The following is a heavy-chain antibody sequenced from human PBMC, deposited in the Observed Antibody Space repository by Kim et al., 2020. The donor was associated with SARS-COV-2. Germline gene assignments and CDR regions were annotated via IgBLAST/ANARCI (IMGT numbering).Heavy chain of an antibody. CDR3: ATSYYYGSAFDY. V-gene: IGHV1-8*01. D-gene: IGHD3-10*01. Sequence: GNAKKFQGRVTMTRNTTISTAYMELGSLRSEDTAVYYCATSYYYGSAFDYWGQGTLVTVSS. J-gene: IGHJ4*02.